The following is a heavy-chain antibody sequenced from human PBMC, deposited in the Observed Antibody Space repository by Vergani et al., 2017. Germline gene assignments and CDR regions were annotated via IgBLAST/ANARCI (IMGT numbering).Heavy chain of an antibody. CDR1: GFTFNTYG. Sequence: QVQLVGSGGGVVQPGGPLRLPCAASGFTFNTYGFHWVRQAPGRGWGWVAFLRYDGINTYNVDSVRGSFNISRDDPKYTIYLNMIKLRREDTAVYYCAKHMGWDQSDFYYGMYVWGQGTTVTVS. CDR2: LRYDGINT. V-gene: IGHV3-30*02. CDR3: AKHMGWDQSDFYYGMYV. D-gene: IGHD1-26*01. J-gene: IGHJ6*02.